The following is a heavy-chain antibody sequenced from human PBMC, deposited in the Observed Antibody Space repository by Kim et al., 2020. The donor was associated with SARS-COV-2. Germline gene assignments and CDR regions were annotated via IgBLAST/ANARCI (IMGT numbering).Heavy chain of an antibody. CDR3: ARDLATAVAGGYYYYGIDV. J-gene: IGHJ6*02. D-gene: IGHD6-19*01. V-gene: IGHV6-1*01. CDR2: TYYRSKWYN. Sequence: SQTLSLTCAISGDSVSSNSAAWNWIRQSPSRGLEWLGRTYYRSKWYNDYAVSVKSRITINPDTSKNQFSLQLNSVTPEDTAVYYCARDLATAVAGGYYYYGIDVWGQGTTVTVSS. CDR1: GDSVSSNSAA.